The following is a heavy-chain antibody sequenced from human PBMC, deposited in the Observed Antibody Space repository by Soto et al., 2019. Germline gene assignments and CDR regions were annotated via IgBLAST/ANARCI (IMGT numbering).Heavy chain of an antibody. CDR1: GGTFSSYA. J-gene: IGHJ6*02. CDR3: ARIANYYGSGSYYSYYYYGMDV. Sequence: SVKVSCKASGGTFSSYAISWVRQAPGQGLEWMGGIIPIFGTANYAQKFQGRVTITADESTSTAYMELSSLRSEDTAVYYCARIANYYGSGSYYSYYYYGMDVWGQGTTVTVSS. D-gene: IGHD3-10*01. CDR2: IIPIFGTA. V-gene: IGHV1-69*13.